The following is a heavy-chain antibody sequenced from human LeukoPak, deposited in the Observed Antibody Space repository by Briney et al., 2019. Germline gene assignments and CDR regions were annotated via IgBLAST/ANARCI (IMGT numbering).Heavy chain of an antibody. J-gene: IGHJ4*02. CDR2: INPSGGST. CDR1: GYTFTSYY. D-gene: IGHD3-9*01. CDR3: ARDDILTGGFDY. Sequence: GASVKVSYKASGYTFTSYYMHWVRQAPGQGLERMGIINPSGGSTSYAQKFQGRVTMTRDTSTSTVYMELSSLRSEDTAVYYCARDDILTGGFDYWGQGTLVTVSS. V-gene: IGHV1-46*01.